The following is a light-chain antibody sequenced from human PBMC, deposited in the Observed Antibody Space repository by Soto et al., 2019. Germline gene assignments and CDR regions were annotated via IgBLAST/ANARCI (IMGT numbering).Light chain of an antibody. J-gene: IGKJ1*01. V-gene: IGKV3-15*01. CDR2: GAA. Sequence: EIVMTQSPATLSVSPGERATLSCRASQSVFSSLAWYQQKPDQAPRLLIYGAATRATGIPARFSGSGSGTEFTLTISSLQSEDFAVYYCQQYHNWPAFGQGTKV. CDR1: QSVFSS. CDR3: QQYHNWPA.